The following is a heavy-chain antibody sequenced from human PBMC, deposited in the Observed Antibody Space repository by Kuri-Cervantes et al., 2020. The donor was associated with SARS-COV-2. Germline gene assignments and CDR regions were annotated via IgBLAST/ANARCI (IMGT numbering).Heavy chain of an antibody. V-gene: IGHV3-64*01. Sequence: GESLKISCAASGFTFSSYAMHWVRQAPGKGLEYVSAISSNGGSTYYANSVKGRFTISRDNSKNTLYLQMGSLRAGDMAVYYCARDNSQVVVPAASYFQHWGQGTLVTDSS. D-gene: IGHD2-2*01. J-gene: IGHJ1*01. CDR1: GFTFSSYA. CDR2: ISSNGGST. CDR3: ARDNSQVVVPAASYFQH.